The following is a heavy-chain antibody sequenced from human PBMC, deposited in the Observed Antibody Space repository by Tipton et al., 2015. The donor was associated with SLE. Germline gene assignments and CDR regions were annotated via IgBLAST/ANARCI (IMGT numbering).Heavy chain of an antibody. CDR3: AAAEVGATEYYGMDV. CDR1: GFTFTSSA. Sequence: QSGAEVKKPGTSVKFSCKASGFTFTSSAMQWVRQARGQRLEWIGWIVVGSGNTNYAQKFQERVTITRDMSTSTAYMELSSLRSEDTAVYYCAAAEVGATEYYGMDVWGQGTTVTVSS. V-gene: IGHV1-58*02. J-gene: IGHJ6*02. D-gene: IGHD1-26*01. CDR2: IVVGSGNT.